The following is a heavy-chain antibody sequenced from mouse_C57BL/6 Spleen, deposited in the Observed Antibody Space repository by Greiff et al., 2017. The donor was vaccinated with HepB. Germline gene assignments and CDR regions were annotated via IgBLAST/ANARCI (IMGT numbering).Heavy chain of an antibody. D-gene: IGHD1-1*01. CDR2: IYPGDGDT. V-gene: IGHV1-80*01. CDR1: GYAFSSYW. J-gene: IGHJ2*01. Sequence: QVHVKQSGAELVKPGASVKISCKASGYAFSSYWMNWVKQRPGKGLEWIGQIYPGDGDTNYNGKFKGKATLTADKSSSTAYMQLSSLTSEDSAVYSCARSGGTTVVAEGDFDYWGQGTTLTVSS. CDR3: ARSGGTTVVAEGDFDY.